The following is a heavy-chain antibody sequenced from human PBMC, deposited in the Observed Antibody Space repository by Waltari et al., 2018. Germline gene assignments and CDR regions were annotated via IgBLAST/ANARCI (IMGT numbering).Heavy chain of an antibody. CDR2: IYHSGST. D-gene: IGHD5-12*01. CDR1: GYSISSGYY. CDR3: AKYSGYDFDY. J-gene: IGHJ4*02. V-gene: IGHV4-38-2*02. Sequence: QVQLQESGPGLVKPSETLSLTCTVSGYSISSGYYWGWIRQPPGKGLEWIGSIYHSGSTYHNPSLKSRVTISVDTSKNQFPLKLSSMTAADTAVYYCAKYSGYDFDYWGQGTLVTVSS.